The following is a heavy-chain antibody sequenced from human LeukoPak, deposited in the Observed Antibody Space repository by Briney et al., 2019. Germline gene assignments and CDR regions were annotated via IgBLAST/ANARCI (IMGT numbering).Heavy chain of an antibody. Sequence: ASVKVSCKASGYTFTAYYKHWLRQAPGQGLEWMGWINPNSGGTSFALNFQGRVTLTRDTSISTVYMELSRLRSDDTAVYYCARDLSGGALGAFDIWGQGTMVTVSS. D-gene: IGHD3-9*01. CDR3: ARDLSGGALGAFDI. CDR1: GYTFTAYY. V-gene: IGHV1-2*02. CDR2: INPNSGGT. J-gene: IGHJ3*02.